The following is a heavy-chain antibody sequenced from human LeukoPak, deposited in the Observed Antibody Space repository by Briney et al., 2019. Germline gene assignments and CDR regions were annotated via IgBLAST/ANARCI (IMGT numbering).Heavy chain of an antibody. V-gene: IGHV3-15*01. Sequence: PGGSLRLSCAASGFTFSDARMSWVRQAPGKGLEWVGRVKSKSDGGTTDYAAPVKGRFTISRDDSKNTLYLQMNSLKTEDTAVYYCTKLSGSFSVYWGQGTLVTVSS. CDR2: VKSKSDGGTT. CDR3: TKLSGSFSVY. CDR1: GFTFSDAR. J-gene: IGHJ4*02. D-gene: IGHD1-26*01.